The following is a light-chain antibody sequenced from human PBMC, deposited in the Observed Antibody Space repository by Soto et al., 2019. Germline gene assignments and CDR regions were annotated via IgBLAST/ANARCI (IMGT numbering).Light chain of an antibody. Sequence: EVVLTQSPGTLSLSPGERATLSCRASQSVSNKYLAWYQQKPGQAPRLLIFGSSDTATGLPDRFSGSGSWTDFTLPIIRLEHEDFAVYYCQQYGSSPPYTFGQGTKLEIK. CDR3: QQYGSSPPYT. CDR2: GSS. V-gene: IGKV3-20*01. CDR1: QSVSNKY. J-gene: IGKJ2*01.